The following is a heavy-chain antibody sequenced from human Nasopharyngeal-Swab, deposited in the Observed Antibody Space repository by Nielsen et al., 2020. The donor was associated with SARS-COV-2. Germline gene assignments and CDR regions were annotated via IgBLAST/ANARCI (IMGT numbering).Heavy chain of an antibody. CDR1: GFTFSSYT. V-gene: IGHV3-64D*06. CDR2: ISSNGGST. J-gene: IGHJ4*02. Sequence: GESLKISCSASGFTFSSYTMHWVRQAPGKGLEHVSAISSNGGSTYYADSVKGRFTISRDNSKNTLNLQMSSLRAVDTAVYYCVKDRGAHSVVVVAASWGQGTLVTVSS. CDR3: VKDRGAHSVVVVAAS. D-gene: IGHD2-15*01.